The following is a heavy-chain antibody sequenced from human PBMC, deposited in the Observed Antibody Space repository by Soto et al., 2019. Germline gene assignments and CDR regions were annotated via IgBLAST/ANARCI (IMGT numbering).Heavy chain of an antibody. CDR2: ISAYNGNT. Sequence: ASVKVSCKASGYTFTSYGISWVRQAPGQGLEWMGWISAYNGNTNYAQKLQGRVTMTTDTSTSTAYMELRSLRSDDTAVYYCARRSRWYERESYYYYGMNVWGQGTTVTVSS. V-gene: IGHV1-18*01. CDR1: GYTFTSYG. D-gene: IGHD6-19*01. CDR3: ARRSRWYERESYYYYGMNV. J-gene: IGHJ6*02.